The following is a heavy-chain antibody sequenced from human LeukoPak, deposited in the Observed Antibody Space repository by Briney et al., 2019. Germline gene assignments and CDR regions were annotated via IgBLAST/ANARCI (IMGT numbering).Heavy chain of an antibody. D-gene: IGHD3-22*01. J-gene: IGHJ4*02. CDR1: GFNFGDYE. V-gene: IGHV3-49*04. Sequence: GGSLRLPCTTSGFNFGDYEMSWVRQTPGKGLEWVGFIRSKPYGGTTEYAASVRGRFSISRDDFKGIAYLRMDNLQTEDTAVYYCTRVGYFDSSGSFDYWGRGTLVTVSS. CDR2: IRSKPYGGTT. CDR3: TRVGYFDSSGSFDY.